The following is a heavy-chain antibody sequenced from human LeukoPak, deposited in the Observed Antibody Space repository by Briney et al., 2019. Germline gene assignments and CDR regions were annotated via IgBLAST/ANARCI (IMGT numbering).Heavy chain of an antibody. CDR3: ARVRAVAGMGCDY. D-gene: IGHD6-19*01. CDR2: ISSSSSYI. V-gene: IGHV3-21*01. Sequence: GGSLRLSCAASGFNFHNYGMSWVRQAPGKGLEWVSSISSSSSYIYYADSVKGRFTISRDNAKNSLYLQMNSLRAEDTAVYYCARVRAVAGMGCDYWGQGTLVTVSS. CDR1: GFNFHNYG. J-gene: IGHJ4*02.